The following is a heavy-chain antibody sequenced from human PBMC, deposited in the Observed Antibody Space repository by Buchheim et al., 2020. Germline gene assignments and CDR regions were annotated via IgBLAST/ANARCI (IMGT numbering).Heavy chain of an antibody. Sequence: QVQLVQSGAEVKKPGSSVKVSCKASGGTFSSHAISWVRQAPGQGLEWMGRIIPILGIANYAQKFQGRVTITADNSTSTAYMGLNSLRSEDTAVYYCAGGSTTVDYYYYYGMDVWGQGTT. CDR1: GGTFSSHA. V-gene: IGHV1-69*04. D-gene: IGHD4-23*01. CDR2: IIPILGIA. CDR3: AGGSTTVDYYYYYGMDV. J-gene: IGHJ6*02.